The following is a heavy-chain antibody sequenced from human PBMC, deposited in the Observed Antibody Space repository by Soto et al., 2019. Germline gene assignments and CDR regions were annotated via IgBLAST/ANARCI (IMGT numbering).Heavy chain of an antibody. CDR1: GFTFSIYA. Sequence: EEQLLESGGGLVQPGGSLRLSCAASGFTFSIYAMTWVRQAPGTGLEWVSVIYSGGSTYYADSVKGRFTISRDNSKNTLYLQMNSLRAEDTAVYYCARDHHYYDSSGYYNNWFDPWGQGTLVTVSS. CDR3: ARDHHYYDSSGYYNNWFDP. D-gene: IGHD3-22*01. J-gene: IGHJ5*02. CDR2: IYSGGST. V-gene: IGHV3-23*03.